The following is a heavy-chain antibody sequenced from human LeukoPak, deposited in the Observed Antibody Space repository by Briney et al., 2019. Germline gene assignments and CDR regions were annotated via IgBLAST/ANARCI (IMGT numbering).Heavy chain of an antibody. CDR1: GASVSTTSCL. V-gene: IGHV4-39*07. D-gene: IGHD2-15*01. J-gene: IGHJ4*02. CDR2: ISYTGSS. Sequence: PSETLSLTCVVSGASVSTTSCLWGRVRQTPGKGLEWIGCISYTGSSYYNPSLNSRVTMSLDPAKNHFSLRMTSLTAADTAVYYCVRDLGVGGSWPLDFWGPGTVVIVSS. CDR3: VRDLGVGGSWPLDF.